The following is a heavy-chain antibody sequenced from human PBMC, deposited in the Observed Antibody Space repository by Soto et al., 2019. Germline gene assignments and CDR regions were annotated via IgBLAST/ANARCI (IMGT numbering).Heavy chain of an antibody. CDR2: MNPNSGNT. D-gene: IGHD6-13*01. CDR1: GYPFTSYD. V-gene: IGHV1-8*01. CDR3: ASGGWRIPARGGYYYYGMDV. Sequence: XAVKVSYKASGYPFTSYDINWVRQATGQGLEWMGWMNPNSGNTGYAQKFQGRVTMTRNTSISTAYMELSSLRSEDTAVYYCASGGWRIPARGGYYYYGMDVWGQGTTVTVSS. J-gene: IGHJ6*02.